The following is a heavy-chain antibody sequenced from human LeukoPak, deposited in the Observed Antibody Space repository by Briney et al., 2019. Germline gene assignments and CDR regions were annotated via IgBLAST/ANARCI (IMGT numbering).Heavy chain of an antibody. J-gene: IGHJ3*02. Sequence: GASVKVSCKASGYTFTAYYMHWVRQAPGQGLEWMGRIKPNSGGTIYPQKFQGRVTVTRDTSISAAHMELSGLTCDDTAVYYCARGIAAAGDNVFDIWGQGTMVTVSS. D-gene: IGHD6-13*01. CDR1: GYTFTAYY. CDR2: IKPNSGGT. V-gene: IGHV1-2*06. CDR3: ARGIAAAGDNVFDI.